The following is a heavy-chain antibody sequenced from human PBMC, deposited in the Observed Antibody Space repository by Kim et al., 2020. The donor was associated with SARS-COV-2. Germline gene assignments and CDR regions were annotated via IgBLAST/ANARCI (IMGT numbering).Heavy chain of an antibody. CDR3: ARGRRRFSGYYDSSGYPGGWFDP. D-gene: IGHD3-22*01. J-gene: IGHJ5*02. V-gene: IGHV4-34*01. Sequence: SETLSLTCAVYGGSFSGYYWSWIRQPPGKGLEWIGEINHSGSTNYNPSLKSRVTISVDTSKNQFSLKLSSVTAADTAVYYCARGRRRFSGYYDSSGYPGGWFDPWGQGTLVTVSS. CDR1: GGSFSGYY. CDR2: INHSGST.